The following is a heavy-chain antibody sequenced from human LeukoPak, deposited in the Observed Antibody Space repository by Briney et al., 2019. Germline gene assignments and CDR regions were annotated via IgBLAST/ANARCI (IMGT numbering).Heavy chain of an antibody. Sequence: ASVKVSCKASGYTFTGYYMHWVRQAPGQGLEWMGWINPSSGGTNYAQKFQGRVTMTRDTSISTAYMELSRLRSDDTAVYYCARDGISSSWYGIDYWGQGTLVTVSS. V-gene: IGHV1-2*02. J-gene: IGHJ4*02. CDR1: GYTFTGYY. CDR2: INPSSGGT. D-gene: IGHD6-13*01. CDR3: ARDGISSSWYGIDY.